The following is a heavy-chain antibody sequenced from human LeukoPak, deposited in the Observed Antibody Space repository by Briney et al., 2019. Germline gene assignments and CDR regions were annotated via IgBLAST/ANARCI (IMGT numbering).Heavy chain of an antibody. CDR1: GGTLSSYA. V-gene: IGHV1-69*04. J-gene: IGHJ5*02. CDR2: IIPILGIA. CDR3: ATRTAPGYSSVGFDP. Sequence: ASVKVSCKASGGTLSSYAISWVRQAPGQGLEWMGRIIPILGIANYAQKFQGRVTITADKSTSTAYMELSSLRSEDTAVYYCATRTAPGYSSVGFDPWGQGTLVTVSS. D-gene: IGHD6-19*01.